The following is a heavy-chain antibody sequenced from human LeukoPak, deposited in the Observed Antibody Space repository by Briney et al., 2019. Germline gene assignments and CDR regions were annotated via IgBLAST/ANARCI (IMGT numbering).Heavy chain of an antibody. D-gene: IGHD3-16*01. CDR3: ARDSSLIKHSTDAFDI. J-gene: IGHJ3*02. CDR1: GFTVSSNY. CDR2: IYSGGGT. V-gene: IGHV3-66*02. Sequence: GGSLRLSCAASGFTVSSNYMSWVRQAPGKGLEWVSVIYSGGGTYYADSVKGRFTISRDNSKNTLYLQMNSLRAEDTAVYYCARDSSLIKHSTDAFDIWGQGTMVTVSS.